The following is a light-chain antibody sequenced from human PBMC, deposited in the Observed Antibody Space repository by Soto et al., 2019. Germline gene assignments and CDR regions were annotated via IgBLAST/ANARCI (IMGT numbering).Light chain of an antibody. CDR2: GAS. Sequence: AIQLTQSPSSLYASVGARVTITCRASQGISSALAWHQQRPGKAPKLLIYGASTLESGVPSRFSGSGSGTEFTITISSLQPEDFATYYCQQFNSYPRTFGGGTKLEIK. CDR3: QQFNSYPRT. V-gene: IGKV1-13*02. CDR1: QGISSA. J-gene: IGKJ4*01.